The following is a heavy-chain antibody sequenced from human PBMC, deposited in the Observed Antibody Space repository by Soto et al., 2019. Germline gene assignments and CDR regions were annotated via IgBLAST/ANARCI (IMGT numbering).Heavy chain of an antibody. V-gene: IGHV4-30-4*01. CDR3: ARADLVGYGSGSYYY. CDR1: GSISSGDYY. D-gene: IGHD3-10*01. J-gene: IGHJ4*02. CDR2: IYYSGST. Sequence: GSISSGDYYWSLIRQPPGKGLEWIGYIYYSGSTYYNPSLKSRVTISVDTSKNQFSLKLSSVTAADTAVYYCARADLVGYGSGSYYYWGQGTLVTVSS.